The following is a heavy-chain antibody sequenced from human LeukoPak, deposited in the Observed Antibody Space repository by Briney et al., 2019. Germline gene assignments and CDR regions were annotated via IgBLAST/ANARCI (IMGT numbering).Heavy chain of an antibody. D-gene: IGHD3-3*01. CDR1: GGSISSSSYY. CDR3: ARQPPSRRRFLEWLSLFDY. Sequence: SETLSLTCTVSGGSISSSSYYWGWTRQPPGKGLEWIGSIYYSGSTYYNPSLKSRVTISVDTSKNQFSLKLGSVTAADTAVYYCARQPPSRRRFLEWLSLFDYWGQGTLVTVSS. CDR2: IYYSGST. J-gene: IGHJ4*02. V-gene: IGHV4-39*01.